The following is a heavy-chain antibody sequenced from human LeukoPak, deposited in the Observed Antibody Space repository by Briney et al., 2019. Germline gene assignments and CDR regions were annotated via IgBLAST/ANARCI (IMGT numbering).Heavy chain of an antibody. CDR2: IVVGSGNT. CDR3: AAGRFGELFGFDY. V-gene: IGHV1-58*02. Sequence: VASVKVSCKASGFTFTSSAMQWVRQARGQRLEWIGWIVVGSGNTNYARKFQERVTITRDMSTSTAYMELSSLRSEDTAVYYCAAGRFGELFGFDYWGQGTLVTVSS. J-gene: IGHJ4*02. D-gene: IGHD3-10*01. CDR1: GFTFTSSA.